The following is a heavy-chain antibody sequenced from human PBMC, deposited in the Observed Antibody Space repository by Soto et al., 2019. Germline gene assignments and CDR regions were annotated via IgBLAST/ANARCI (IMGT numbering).Heavy chain of an antibody. D-gene: IGHD3-10*01. CDR3: AREGDYYVSGSMDV. J-gene: IGHJ6*02. V-gene: IGHV1-3*01. Sequence: KFQGRVTITRDTSASTAYMELSSLRSEDTAVYYCAREGDYYVSGSMDVWGQGTTVAVSS.